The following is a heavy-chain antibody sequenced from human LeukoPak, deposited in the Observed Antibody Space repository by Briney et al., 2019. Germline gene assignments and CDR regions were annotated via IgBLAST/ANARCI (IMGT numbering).Heavy chain of an antibody. CDR2: FIPMVGVE. Sequence: SVKVSCKASGGTFSRNAISWVQQAPGQGLEWMGRFIPMVGVETYAQSFQGRVTITADRSTSTAYMELSSLRSEDTAVYYCARVQAVGVPVAIDAYYSYGMDVWGQGTAVTVSS. J-gene: IGHJ6*02. CDR1: GGTFSRNA. D-gene: IGHD2-15*01. CDR3: ARVQAVGVPVAIDAYYSYGMDV. V-gene: IGHV1-69*04.